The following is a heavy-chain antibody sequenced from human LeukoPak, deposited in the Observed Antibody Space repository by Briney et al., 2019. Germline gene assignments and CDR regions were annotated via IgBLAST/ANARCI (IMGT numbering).Heavy chain of an antibody. V-gene: IGHV1-24*01. J-gene: IGHJ4*02. D-gene: IGHD3-3*01. CDR1: GYTPTELS. CDR3: ATDRKVTIFGVVSPTPLFDY. CDR2: FDPEDGET. Sequence: GASVKVSCTVSGYTPTELSMHWVRQAPGKGLEWMGGFDPEDGETIYAQKFQGRVTMTEDTSTDTAYMELSSLRSEDTAVYYCATDRKVTIFGVVSPTPLFDYWGQGTLVTVSS.